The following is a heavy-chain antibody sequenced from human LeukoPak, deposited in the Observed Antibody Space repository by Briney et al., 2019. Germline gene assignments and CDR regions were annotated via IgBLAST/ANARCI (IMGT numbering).Heavy chain of an antibody. Sequence: APVKVSCKPSGYTFTSYGFSWVRQAPGQGLEWMGWISAYNGNTKYAQNLQGRVTMTTDTSTSTAYMELRSLRSDDTAVYYCARDGYSSSWYIDYWGQGTMVTVSS. D-gene: IGHD6-13*01. J-gene: IGHJ4*02. CDR1: GYTFTSYG. CDR2: ISAYNGNT. V-gene: IGHV1-18*01. CDR3: ARDGYSSSWYIDY.